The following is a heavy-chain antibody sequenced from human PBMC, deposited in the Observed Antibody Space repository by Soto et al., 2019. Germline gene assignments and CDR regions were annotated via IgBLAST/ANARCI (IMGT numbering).Heavy chain of an antibody. Sequence: QVQLQQWGAGLLKPSETLSLTCAVYGGSFSGYYWSWIRQPPGKGLEWIGEINHSGSTNYNPSLKSRVTISVDTSKNQFSLTLSFVTAADTAVYYCARGPGHNFYSSSSLGAHLDYWGQGTLVTVSS. CDR1: GGSFSGYY. D-gene: IGHD6-6*01. CDR2: INHSGST. CDR3: ARGPGHNFYSSSSLGAHLDY. J-gene: IGHJ4*02. V-gene: IGHV4-34*01.